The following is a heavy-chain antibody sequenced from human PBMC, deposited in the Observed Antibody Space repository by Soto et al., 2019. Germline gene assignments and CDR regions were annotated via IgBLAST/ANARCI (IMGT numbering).Heavy chain of an antibody. CDR3: ARLLGYGDSYYFDY. Sequence: ASVKVSCKASGYTFTSYAIHWVRQAPGQRLEWMGWINAGNGNTKYSQKFQGRVTITRDTSASTAYMELSSLRSEDTAVYYCARLLGYGDSYYFDYWGQGTLVTVSS. CDR2: INAGNGNT. V-gene: IGHV1-3*01. J-gene: IGHJ4*02. D-gene: IGHD4-17*01. CDR1: GYTFTSYA.